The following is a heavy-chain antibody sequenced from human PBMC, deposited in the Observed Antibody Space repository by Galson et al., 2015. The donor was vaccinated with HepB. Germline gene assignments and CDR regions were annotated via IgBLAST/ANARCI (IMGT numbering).Heavy chain of an antibody. J-gene: IGHJ6*04. D-gene: IGHD3-3*01. CDR2: IKQDGSEN. CDR1: GFMFSSYW. CDR3: ARDHPYDFWSGSLDV. Sequence: SLRLSCAASGFMFSSYWMTWVRQASGKGLEWVANIKQDGSENYYVDSVKGRFSIYRDNDMNALFLQMNSLRAEDTAVYYCARDHPYDFWSGSLDVWSKGTTVTVSS. V-gene: IGHV3-7*03.